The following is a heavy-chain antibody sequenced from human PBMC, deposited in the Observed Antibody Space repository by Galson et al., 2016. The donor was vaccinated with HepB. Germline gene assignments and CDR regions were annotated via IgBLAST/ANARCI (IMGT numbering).Heavy chain of an antibody. CDR2: ISGDGSRV. V-gene: IGHV3-74*01. D-gene: IGHD6-13*01. CDR1: GFAFTNYW. J-gene: IGHJ2*01. CDR3: ARVRYSSSWYVLWYFDL. Sequence: SLRLSCAASGFAFTNYWMNWVRQAPGKGLVWVSRISGDGSRVNYADFVKGRVTLSRDNAKNSLLLQMNSLRAEDTAVYYCARVRYSSSWYVLWYFDLWGRGTLVTVSS.